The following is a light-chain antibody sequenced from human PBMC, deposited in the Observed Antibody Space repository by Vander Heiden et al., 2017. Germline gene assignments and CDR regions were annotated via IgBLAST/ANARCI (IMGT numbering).Light chain of an antibody. V-gene: IGKV3-20*01. J-gene: IGKJ4*02. CDR1: QSVSSTF. CDR2: GAS. Sequence: VLTQSPGTLSLSPGERAILSCRASQSVSSTFLAWYQQKPGQAPRLLMYGASTRVTGIPDRFSGSGSGTDFTLTISRLEPEDFAVYFFQQDVVGQTFGSGTKEEIK. CDR3: QQDVVGQT.